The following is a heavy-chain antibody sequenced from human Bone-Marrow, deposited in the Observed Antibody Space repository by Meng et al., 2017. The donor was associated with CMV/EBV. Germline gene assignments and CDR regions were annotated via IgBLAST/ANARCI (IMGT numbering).Heavy chain of an antibody. CDR2: ISSSGSTI. CDR1: GFTFSSYE. V-gene: IGHV3-48*03. J-gene: IGHJ3*02. CDR3: AREGYCTNGVCYRGLGAFDI. Sequence: GESLKISCAASGFTFSSYEMNWVRQAPGKGLEWVSYISSSGSTIYYADSVKGRFTISRDNAKNSLYLQMNGLRAEDTAVYYCAREGYCTNGVCYRGLGAFDIWGQGTMVTVSS. D-gene: IGHD2-8*01.